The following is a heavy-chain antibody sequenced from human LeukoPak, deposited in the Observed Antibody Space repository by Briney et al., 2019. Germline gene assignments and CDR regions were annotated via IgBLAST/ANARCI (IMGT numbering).Heavy chain of an antibody. CDR3: ARDDVGGGLWFGELYY. D-gene: IGHD3-10*01. CDR1: GFTFSSYA. V-gene: IGHV3-30-3*01. Sequence: GGSLRLSCATSGFTFSSYAMHWVRQAPGKGLGWVAVISYDGSNKYYADSVKGRFTISRDNSKNTLYLQMNSLRAEDTAVYYCARDDVGGGLWFGELYYWGQGTLVTVSS. J-gene: IGHJ4*02. CDR2: ISYDGSNK.